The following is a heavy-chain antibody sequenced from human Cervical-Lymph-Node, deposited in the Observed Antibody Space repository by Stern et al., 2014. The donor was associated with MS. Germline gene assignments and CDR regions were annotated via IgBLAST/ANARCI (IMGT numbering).Heavy chain of an antibody. Sequence: QVQLVQSGAEVKKPGSSVKVSCKASGGTFSNYAISWVRQAPGQGHEWMGMIITMFDTANYAQKLQGRVTVTADESASTAHMELTSLRSDDTAVYYCAGGAVPAIGKIDYWGQGTLITVSS. CDR1: GGTFSNYA. CDR2: IITMFDTA. V-gene: IGHV1-69*18. D-gene: IGHD5-12*01. J-gene: IGHJ4*02. CDR3: AGGAVPAIGKIDY.